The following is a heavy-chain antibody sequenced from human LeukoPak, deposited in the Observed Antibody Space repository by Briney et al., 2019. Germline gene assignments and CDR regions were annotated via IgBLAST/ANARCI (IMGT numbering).Heavy chain of an antibody. CDR1: GFTFSGSA. D-gene: IGHD6-13*01. CDR3: TRLRRGSSWPEFGY. Sequence: GGSLRLSCAASGFTFSGSAMHWVRQASGKGLEWVGRIRSKANSYATAYAASVKGRFTISRDDSKNTAYLQMNSLKTEDTAVHYCTRLRRGSSWPEFGYWGQGTLVTVSS. CDR2: IRSKANSYAT. J-gene: IGHJ4*02. V-gene: IGHV3-73*01.